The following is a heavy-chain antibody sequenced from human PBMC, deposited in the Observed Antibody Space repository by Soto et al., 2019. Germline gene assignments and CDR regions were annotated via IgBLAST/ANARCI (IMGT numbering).Heavy chain of an antibody. V-gene: IGHV4-31*03. Sequence: QVQLQESGPGLVKPSQTLSLTCIVSGDSISRGGYFWTWIRQHPGKGLEWSGYIYDSGSAFYNPSLKSRVTMSVDTSKNQFSLNLRSVTAADTAVFYCARGILRPNHYMDVWGKGTAVAVSS. CDR3: ARGILRPNHYMDV. CDR2: IYDSGSA. J-gene: IGHJ6*03. CDR1: GDSISRGGYF. D-gene: IGHD2-15*01.